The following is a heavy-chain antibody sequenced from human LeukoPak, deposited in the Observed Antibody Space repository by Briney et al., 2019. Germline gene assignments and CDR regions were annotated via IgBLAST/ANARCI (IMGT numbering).Heavy chain of an antibody. V-gene: IGHV1-2*02. J-gene: IGHJ5*02. CDR1: GYTFTSYD. D-gene: IGHD3-10*01. Sequence: ASVTVSCKASGYTFTSYDINWARQAPGQGLEWMGWINPNSGGTNYAQKFQGRVTMTRDTSISTAYMELSRLRSDDTAVYYCARDRSYGSGFDPWGQGTLVTVSS. CDR3: ARDRSYGSGFDP. CDR2: INPNSGGT.